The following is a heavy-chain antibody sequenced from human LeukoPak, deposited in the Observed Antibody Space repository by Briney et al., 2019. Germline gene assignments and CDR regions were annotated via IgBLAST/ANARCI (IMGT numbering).Heavy chain of an antibody. CDR2: IYYSGST. V-gene: IGHV4-31*03. J-gene: IGHJ4*02. Sequence: SETLSLTCTVSGGSISSGGYYWSWIRQHPGKGLGWFGYIYYSGSTYYNPSLKSRVTISVDTSKNQFSLKLSSVTAADTAVYYCARGYVGYGSYYFDYWGQGTLVTVSS. CDR3: ARGYVGYGSYYFDY. CDR1: GGSISSGGYY. D-gene: IGHD3-10*01.